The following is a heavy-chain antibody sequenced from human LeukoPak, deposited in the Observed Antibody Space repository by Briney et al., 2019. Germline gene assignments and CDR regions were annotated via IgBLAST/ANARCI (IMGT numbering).Heavy chain of an antibody. CDR1: GGTFSSYA. J-gene: IGHJ4*02. V-gene: IGHV1-69*06. CDR2: IIPIFGTA. Sequence: SVKLSCKASGGTFSSYAISWVRQAPGQGLEWMGGIIPIFGTANYAQKFQGRVTITADKSTSTAYMELSSLRSEDTAVYYCARLAHYYGSGSYYTYFDYWGQGTLVTVSS. CDR3: ARLAHYYGSGSYYTYFDY. D-gene: IGHD3-10*01.